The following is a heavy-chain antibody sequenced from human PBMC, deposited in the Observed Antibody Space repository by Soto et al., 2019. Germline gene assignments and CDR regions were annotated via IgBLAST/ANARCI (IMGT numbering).Heavy chain of an antibody. V-gene: IGHV2-5*02. CDR3: AHGYSSGWPYNWFDP. CDR2: IYWDDDK. Sequence: QITLKESGPTLVKPTQTLTLTCTFSGISLSTSGVGVGWIRQPPGNALEWLALIYWDDDKRYSPFLKCRITITNDTSKNLVVLTMTNIDPVATTTYYCAHGYSSGWPYNWFDPWGQGTLVTVSS. J-gene: IGHJ5*02. D-gene: IGHD6-19*01. CDR1: GISLSTSGVG.